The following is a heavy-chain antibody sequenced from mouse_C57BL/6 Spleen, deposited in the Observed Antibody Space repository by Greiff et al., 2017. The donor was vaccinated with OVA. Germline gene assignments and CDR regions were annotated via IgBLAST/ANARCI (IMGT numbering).Heavy chain of an antibody. J-gene: IGHJ2*01. D-gene: IGHD2-5*01. CDR3: ALYSNYEYFDY. V-gene: IGHV1-52*01. CDR2: IDPSDSET. CDR1: GYTFTSYW. Sequence: QVQLQQPGAELVRPGSSVKLSCKASGYTFTSYWMHWVKQRPIQGLEWIGNIDPSDSETHYNQKFKDKATLTVDKSSSTAYMQLSSLTSEDSAVYYCALYSNYEYFDYWGQGTTLTVSS.